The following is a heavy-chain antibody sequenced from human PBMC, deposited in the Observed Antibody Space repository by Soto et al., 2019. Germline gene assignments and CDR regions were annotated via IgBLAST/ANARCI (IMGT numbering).Heavy chain of an antibody. CDR1: GESFSGYI. D-gene: IGHD2-2*01. J-gene: IGHJ4*02. CDR2: IYHSGTS. V-gene: IGHV4-34*01. CDR3: ARGRLVPAVNFDY. Sequence: PSETLSLTCTVYGESFSGYIWTWIRQTPGKGLEWIGYIYHSGTSFYNPSLKSRVTISVDGSKNQFSLKVNSVTAADTAVYYCARGRLVPAVNFDYWGLGNLVTVSS.